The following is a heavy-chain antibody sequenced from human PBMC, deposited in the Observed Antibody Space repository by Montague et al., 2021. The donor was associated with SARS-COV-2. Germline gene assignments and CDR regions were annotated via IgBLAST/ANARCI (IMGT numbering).Heavy chain of an antibody. CDR1: GFTFSSYA. CDR3: ATTTGLGS. D-gene: IGHD4-17*01. Sequence: SLRLSCAASGFTFSSYAMSWVRQAPGKGLEWVSVIYSGGSSTYCADSVKGRFTISRDNSKNTLYLQMNSLRAEDTAVYYCATTTGLGSWGQGTLVTVSS. J-gene: IGHJ5*02. V-gene: IGHV3-23*03. CDR2: IYSGGSST.